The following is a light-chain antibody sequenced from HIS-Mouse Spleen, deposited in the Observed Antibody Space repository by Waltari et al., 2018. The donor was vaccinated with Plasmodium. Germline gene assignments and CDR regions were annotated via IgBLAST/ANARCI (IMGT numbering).Light chain of an antibody. V-gene: IGLV3-10*01. CDR1: ALPKKY. CDR2: EDS. J-gene: IGLJ3*02. Sequence: SYELTQPPSVSVSPGQTARITCSGDALPKKYAYWYQQKSGQAPGLVIYEDSKRPSGIPERFSGASSGTMATWTISGAQVEDEADYYWYSTDSSGNHRVFGGGTKLTVL. CDR3: YSTDSSGNHRV.